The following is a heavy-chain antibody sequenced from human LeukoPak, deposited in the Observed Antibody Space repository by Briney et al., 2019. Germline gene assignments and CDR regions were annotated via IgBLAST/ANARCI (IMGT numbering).Heavy chain of an antibody. V-gene: IGHV1-69*06. D-gene: IGHD3-10*01. CDR2: IIPIFGTA. CDR3: AREEAYYYGSGSYLGLNY. J-gene: IGHJ4*02. CDR1: GGTFSSYA. Sequence: ASVKVSCKASGGTFSSYAISWVRQAPGQGLEWMGGIIPIFGTANYAQKFQGRVTITADKSTSTAYMELSSLRSEDTAVYYCAREEAYYYGSGSYLGLNYWGQGTLVTVSS.